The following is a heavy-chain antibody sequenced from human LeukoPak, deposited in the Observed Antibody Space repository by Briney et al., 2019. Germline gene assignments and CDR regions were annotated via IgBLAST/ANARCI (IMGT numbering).Heavy chain of an antibody. D-gene: IGHD4/OR15-4a*01. Sequence: SGILSLTCAVSGGSLISSNWWSWVRQFPDKGLEWIGEMHHSGTSNYHPSLKSRVMISVDKSKNQFSLRLSSVTAADTAVYYCARDDYAYFDYWGQGTLVTVSS. J-gene: IGHJ4*02. CDR3: ARDDYAYFDY. V-gene: IGHV4-4*02. CDR2: MHHSGTS. CDR1: GGSLISSNW.